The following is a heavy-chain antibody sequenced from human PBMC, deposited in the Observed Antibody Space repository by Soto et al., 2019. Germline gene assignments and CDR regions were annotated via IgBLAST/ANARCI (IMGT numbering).Heavy chain of an antibody. CDR2: IWYDGSNK. V-gene: IGHV3-33*01. Sequence: QVQLVESGGGVVQPGRSLRLSCAASGFTFSSYGMHWVRQAPGKGLEWVAGIWYDGSNKYYADSVKGRFTISRDNSKNTLYLQMNSLRAEDTAVYYCARAAYYDILTGYYGYFDYWGQGTLVTVSS. CDR3: ARAAYYDILTGYYGYFDY. CDR1: GFTFSSYG. J-gene: IGHJ4*02. D-gene: IGHD3-9*01.